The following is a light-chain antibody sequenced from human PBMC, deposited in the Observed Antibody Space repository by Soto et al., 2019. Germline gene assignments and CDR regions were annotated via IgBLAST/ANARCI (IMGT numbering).Light chain of an antibody. CDR1: SSNIGTSS. Sequence: QSVLAQPPSASGTPGQRVSISCSGSSSNIGTSSVNWYQHVPGAAPQLLIYSNDQRPLDVPDRFSGSKSGTSASLAISGLRSDDEGDYYCAAWDDSLNGWVFGGGTKLTVL. J-gene: IGLJ3*02. CDR3: AAWDDSLNGWV. CDR2: SND. V-gene: IGLV1-44*01.